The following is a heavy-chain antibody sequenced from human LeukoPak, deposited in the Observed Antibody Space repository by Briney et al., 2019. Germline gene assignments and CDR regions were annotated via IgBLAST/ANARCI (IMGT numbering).Heavy chain of an antibody. D-gene: IGHD6-13*01. CDR3: ARELRGGIAAAPGWFDP. CDR1: GGSISSGGYY. V-gene: IGHV4-31*03. CDR2: IYYSGST. Sequence: SETLSLTCTVSGGSISSGGYYWSWIRQHPGKGLEWIGYIYYSGSTYYNPSLESRVTISVDTSKNQFSLKLSSVTAADTAVYYCARELRGGIAAAPGWFDPWGQGTLVTVSS. J-gene: IGHJ5*02.